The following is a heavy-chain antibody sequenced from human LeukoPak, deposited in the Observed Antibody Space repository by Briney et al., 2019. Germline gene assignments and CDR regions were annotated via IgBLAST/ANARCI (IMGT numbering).Heavy chain of an antibody. J-gene: IGHJ4*02. CDR2: IYHSGST. D-gene: IGHD3-10*01. V-gene: IGHV4-38-2*02. CDR3: ARDMVRGVMDY. CDR1: GGSISSYY. Sequence: SETLSLTCTVSGGSISSYYWSWIRQPPGKGLEWIGSIYHSGSTYYNPSLKSRVTISVDTSKNQFSLKLSSVTAADTAVYYCARDMVRGVMDYWGQGTLVTVSS.